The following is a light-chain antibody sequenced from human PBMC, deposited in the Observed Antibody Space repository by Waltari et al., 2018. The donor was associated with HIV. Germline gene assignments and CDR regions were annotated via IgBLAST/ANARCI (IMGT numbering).Light chain of an antibody. Sequence: QSVLTQPPSASGTPGQRVTISCSGSSSNIGSYTVNWYQQLPGTAPKLLIYSNNQRPSGVPDRFSGSKSGTSASLAISVLQSEDEADYYCAAWDDSLNGWVFGGGTKLTVL. CDR3: AAWDDSLNGWV. CDR1: SSNIGSYT. CDR2: SNN. V-gene: IGLV1-44*01. J-gene: IGLJ3*02.